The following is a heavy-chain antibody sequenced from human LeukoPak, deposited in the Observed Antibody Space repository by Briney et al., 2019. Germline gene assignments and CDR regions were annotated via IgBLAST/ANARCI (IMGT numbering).Heavy chain of an antibody. CDR2: IYNTGTT. CDR1: GGSISNYY. Sequence: PSETLSLTCTISGGSISNYYCTWIRQPPGKGLEWIGYIYNTGTTNHNPSLKSRVTISVDTSKNQFSLKLSSVTAADTAVYYCARAGYYERGYFDYWGQGTLVTVSS. D-gene: IGHD3-22*01. V-gene: IGHV4-59*01. CDR3: ARAGYYERGYFDY. J-gene: IGHJ4*02.